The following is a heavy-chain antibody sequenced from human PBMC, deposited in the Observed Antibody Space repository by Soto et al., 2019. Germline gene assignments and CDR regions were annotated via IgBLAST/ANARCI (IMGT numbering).Heavy chain of an antibody. CDR2: INPGNGNT. CDR1: RYTFSFYT. V-gene: IGHV1-3*01. Sequence: QVQLVQSGAEVKKPGASVKVSCKASRYTFSFYTMHWVRQAPGQRLEWMGWINPGNGNTDYSQNFQDRVTITRDTSASTAYMELSSLRYEDTAVYYCARARAAGQFDYRGQGTLVTVSS. J-gene: IGHJ4*02. CDR3: ARARAAGQFDY. D-gene: IGHD6-13*01.